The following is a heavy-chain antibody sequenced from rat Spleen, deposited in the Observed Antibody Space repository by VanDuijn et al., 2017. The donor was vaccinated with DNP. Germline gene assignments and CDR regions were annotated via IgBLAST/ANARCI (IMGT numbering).Heavy chain of an antibody. D-gene: IGHD1-9*01. Sequence: EVQLVESGGGLVQPGRSLKLSCAASGFTFNKYGMAWVRQAPKKGLEWVATISYDGTVTYYRDSVKGRFTISRDNAKSTLYLQMDSLRSEDTATYYCATRTTGIFDYWGQGVMVTVSS. CDR3: ATRTTGIFDY. J-gene: IGHJ2*01. CDR2: ISYDGTVT. V-gene: IGHV5-7*01. CDR1: GFTFNKYG.